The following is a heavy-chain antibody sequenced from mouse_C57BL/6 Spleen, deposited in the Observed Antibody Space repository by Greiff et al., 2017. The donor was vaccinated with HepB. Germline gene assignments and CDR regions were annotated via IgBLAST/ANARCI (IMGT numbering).Heavy chain of an antibody. J-gene: IGHJ4*01. CDR3: TRDPWTDYAMDY. CDR2: ISSGGDYI. Sequence: EVKLVESGEGLVKPGGSLKLSCAASGFTFSSYAMSWVRQTPEKRLEWVAYISSGGDYIYYADTVKGRFTISRDNARNTLYLQMSSLKSEDTAMYYCTRDPWTDYAMDYWGQGTSVTVSS. CDR1: GFTFSSYA. V-gene: IGHV5-9-1*02.